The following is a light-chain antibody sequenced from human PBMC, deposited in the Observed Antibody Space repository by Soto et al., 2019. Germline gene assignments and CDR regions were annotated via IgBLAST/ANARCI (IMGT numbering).Light chain of an antibody. V-gene: IGKV3-20*01. J-gene: IGKJ5*01. CDR3: QQTDSSVT. Sequence: EIVLTQSPGTLSLSPGERATLSCRASQSVSSLFLAWYQQQPGQAPTLLIYDASTRATGVPDRFSGSGFRTDFTLTISRLEPEDVAVYYCQQTDSSVTFGQGTRLENK. CDR1: QSVSSLF. CDR2: DAS.